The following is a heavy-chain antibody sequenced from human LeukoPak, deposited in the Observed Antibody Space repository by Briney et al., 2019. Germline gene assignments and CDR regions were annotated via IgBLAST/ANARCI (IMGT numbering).Heavy chain of an antibody. Sequence: SETLSLTCTVSGGSISSSSYYWGWIRQPPGKGLEWIGSIYYSGSTYYNPSLKSRVTISVDTSKNQFSLKLSSVTAADTAVYYCARDMSGSYLGSFDYWGQGTLVTVSS. J-gene: IGHJ4*02. CDR2: IYYSGST. V-gene: IGHV4-39*07. D-gene: IGHD1-26*01. CDR3: ARDMSGSYLGSFDY. CDR1: GGSISSSSYY.